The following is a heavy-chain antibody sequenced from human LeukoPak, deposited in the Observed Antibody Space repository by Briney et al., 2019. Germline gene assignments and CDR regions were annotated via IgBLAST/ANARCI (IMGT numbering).Heavy chain of an antibody. D-gene: IGHD2-21*02. Sequence: SETLSLTCTVSGGSISSYYWSWVRQPPGKGLEWIGYIYYSGSTNYNPSLKSRVTISVDTSKNQFSLKLSSVTAADTAVYYCARACGGDCYDAFDIWSQGTMVTVSS. CDR1: GGSISSYY. V-gene: IGHV4-59*01. CDR2: IYYSGST. CDR3: ARACGGDCYDAFDI. J-gene: IGHJ3*02.